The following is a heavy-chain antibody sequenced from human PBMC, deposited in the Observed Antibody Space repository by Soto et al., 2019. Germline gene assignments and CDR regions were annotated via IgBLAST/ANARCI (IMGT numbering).Heavy chain of an antibody. CDR1: GGSVRTGAYY. CDR3: AREGDGSYCEGFDY. V-gene: IGHV4-61*08. J-gene: IGHJ4*02. Sequence: QVQLLESGPGLVKPSETLSLTCTVSGGSVRTGAYYWSWIRQPPGKGLEWIGYIYYSGSTSYNPSLHSRVTMSLDTSKNQFSLKVTSVTAADTAVYYCAREGDGSYCEGFDYWGQGTPVTVSS. D-gene: IGHD1-26*01. CDR2: IYYSGST.